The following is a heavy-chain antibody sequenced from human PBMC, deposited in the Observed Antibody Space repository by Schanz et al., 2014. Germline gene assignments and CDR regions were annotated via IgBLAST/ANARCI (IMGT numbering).Heavy chain of an antibody. J-gene: IGHJ4*02. CDR3: VRVEVSMVQGLIPSYYFDS. D-gene: IGHD3-10*01. Sequence: QVQLVESGGGVVQPGRSLRLSCAASGFTFSSYGMHWVRQSPGKGLEWVAVIWYNGSNKYYADSVRGRFTISRDNSKNTLYLQMNNLRAEDTAVYYCVRVEVSMVQGLIPSYYFDSWGQGTPVTVSS. CDR2: IWYNGSNK. CDR1: GFTFSSYG. V-gene: IGHV3-33*08.